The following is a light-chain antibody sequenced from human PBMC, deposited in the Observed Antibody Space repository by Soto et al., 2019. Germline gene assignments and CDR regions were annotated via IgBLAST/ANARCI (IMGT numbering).Light chain of an antibody. J-gene: IGKJ2*01. Sequence: DIQMTQSPSSVSASVGARVTITCRASQGIITYLAWYQQKPGKAPRLLIHSASSLESGVPSRFSGSGSGTAFSLTISSLEPEDVATYFCQQANSFPYTFGQGAKLEI. V-gene: IGKV1D-12*01. CDR3: QQANSFPYT. CDR2: SAS. CDR1: QGIITY.